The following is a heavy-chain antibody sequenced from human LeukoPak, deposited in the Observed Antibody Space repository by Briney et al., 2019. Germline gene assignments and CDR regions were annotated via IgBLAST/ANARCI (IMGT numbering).Heavy chain of an antibody. V-gene: IGHV3-23*01. J-gene: IGHJ4*02. CDR2: ISGSGGST. D-gene: IGHD3-10*01. CDR1: GFTFSSYA. Sequence: PGGSLRLSCAASGFTFSSYAMSWVRQAPGKGLEWVSAISGSGGSTYYADSVKGRFTISRDNSKNTLYLQMNSLRAEDTAVYYCAKGELKLLWFGEFSYFDYWGQGTLVTVSS. CDR3: AKGELKLLWFGEFSYFDY.